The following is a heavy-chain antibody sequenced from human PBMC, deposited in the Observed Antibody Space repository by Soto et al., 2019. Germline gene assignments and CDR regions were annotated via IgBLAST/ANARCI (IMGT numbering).Heavy chain of an antibody. V-gene: IGHV4-31*03. CDR3: ARGHIAARPVGWFDP. D-gene: IGHD6-6*01. Sequence: TSETLSLTCTVSGGSIGSGGYYWSWIRQHPGKGLEWIGYIYYSGSTYYNPSLKSRVTISVDTSKNQFSLKLSSVTAADTAVYYCARGHIAARPVGWFDPWGQGTLVTVSS. CDR2: IYYSGST. CDR1: GGSIGSGGYY. J-gene: IGHJ5*02.